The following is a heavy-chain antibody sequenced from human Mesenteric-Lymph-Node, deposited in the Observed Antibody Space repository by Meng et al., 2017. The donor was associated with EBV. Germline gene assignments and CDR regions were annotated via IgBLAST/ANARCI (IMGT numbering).Heavy chain of an antibody. D-gene: IGHD3-3*01. V-gene: IGHV4-39*01. CDR2: IYYNGKT. J-gene: IGHJ2*01. CDR1: GASISSRSYY. Sequence: HLQLQESGPGLVKPSETLSLTCSVSGASISSRSYYWGWVRQSPGKGPEWIATIYYNGKTWYNSSLQSRVTISADTSRNQFSLRLSSVTAADTAVYYCTGGTIFGVVIQFSYWYFDIWGRATLVTVSS. CDR3: TGGTIFGVVIQFSYWYFDI.